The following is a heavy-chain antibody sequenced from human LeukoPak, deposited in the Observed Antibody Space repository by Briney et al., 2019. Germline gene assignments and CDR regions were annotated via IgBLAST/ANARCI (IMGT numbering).Heavy chain of an antibody. J-gene: IGHJ4*02. V-gene: IGHV3-30*18. CDR2: ISYDGSNK. D-gene: IGHD1-26*01. CDR1: GFTFXXYG. CDR3: AKAALLDLYYFDY. Sequence: GFTFXXYGMHWXRXAPGKGLEWVAVISYDGSNKYYADSVKGRFTISRDNSKNTLYLQMNSLRAEDTAVYYCAKAALLDLYYFDYWGQGTLVTVSS.